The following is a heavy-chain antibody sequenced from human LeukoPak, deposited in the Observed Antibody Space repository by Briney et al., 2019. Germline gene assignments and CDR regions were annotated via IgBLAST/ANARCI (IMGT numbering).Heavy chain of an antibody. Sequence: SQTLSLTCTVSGGSISSGDYYWSWIRQPPGKGLEWIGYIYTSGSTNYNPSLKSRVTISVDTSKNQFSLKLSPVTAADTAVYYCAREGTGIVGVPAFDIWGQGTMVTVSS. D-gene: IGHD1-26*01. CDR3: AREGTGIVGVPAFDI. J-gene: IGHJ3*02. CDR2: IYTSGST. CDR1: GGSISSGDYY. V-gene: IGHV4-30-4*01.